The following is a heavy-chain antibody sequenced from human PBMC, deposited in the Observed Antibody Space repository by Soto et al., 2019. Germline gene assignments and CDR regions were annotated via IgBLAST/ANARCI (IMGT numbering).Heavy chain of an antibody. Sequence: QLQLQESGSGLVKPSQTLSLTCAVSGGSISSGGYSWSWIRQPPGKGLEWIGYIYHSGSTYYNPSRKSRVTISVDRSKNQFSLKLSSVTAADTAVYYCARPQIYGDYGDGAFDIWGQGTMVTVSS. CDR2: IYHSGST. CDR3: ARPQIYGDYGDGAFDI. CDR1: GGSISSGGYS. D-gene: IGHD4-17*01. V-gene: IGHV4-30-2*01. J-gene: IGHJ3*02.